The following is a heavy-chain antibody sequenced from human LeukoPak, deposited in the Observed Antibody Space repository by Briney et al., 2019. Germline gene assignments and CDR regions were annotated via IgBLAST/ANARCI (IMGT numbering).Heavy chain of an antibody. CDR2: ISGSDNSM. J-gene: IGHJ3*02. Sequence: AGGSLRLSCVASGFTFSDYYMSWIRQAPGKGLEWISYISGSDNSMYYVDSVKGRFTISRDNAKNSLYLQMNSLRAEDTAVYYCARTLWPYDAFDIWGQGTMVTVSS. V-gene: IGHV3-11*04. CDR1: GFTFSDYY. CDR3: ARTLWPYDAFDI. D-gene: IGHD2-21*01.